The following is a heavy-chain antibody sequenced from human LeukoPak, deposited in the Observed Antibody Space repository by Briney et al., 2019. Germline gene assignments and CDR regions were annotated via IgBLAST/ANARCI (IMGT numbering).Heavy chain of an antibody. Sequence: VKVSCKASGGTFSSYAISWVRQAPGQGLEWMGGIIPIFGTANYAQKFQGRVTITADESTSTAYMELSSLRSEDTAVYYCARFPWYYDSSGYSTYYYYYGMDVWGQGTTVTVSS. D-gene: IGHD3-22*01. CDR1: GGTFSSYA. CDR3: ARFPWYYDSSGYSTYYYYYGMDV. CDR2: IIPIFGTA. V-gene: IGHV1-69*13. J-gene: IGHJ6*02.